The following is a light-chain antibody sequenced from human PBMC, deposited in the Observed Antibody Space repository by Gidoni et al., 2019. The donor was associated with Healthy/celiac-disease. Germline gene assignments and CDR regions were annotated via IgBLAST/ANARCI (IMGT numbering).Light chain of an antibody. J-gene: IGKJ4*02. V-gene: IGKV3-20*01. CDR3: QQYGRSPGLT. CDR1: QSVSSSY. Sequence: VKRSTRTLSLSTGERATLSCRASQSVSSSYLAWYQQKPGQAPRPLIYGASSRATGIPDRFSGSGSGTDFTLTSSRLEPEDFVVYYCQQYGRSPGLTFGGGTKVEIK. CDR2: GAS.